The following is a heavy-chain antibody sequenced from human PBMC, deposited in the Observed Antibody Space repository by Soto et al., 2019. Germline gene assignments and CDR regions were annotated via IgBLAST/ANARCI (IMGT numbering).Heavy chain of an antibody. Sequence: GWSLRLSCAASGLTFSNSAMTWVRQAPAKGLEWVSTIRDSDSGGSTFYADSVKGRFTISRDDSKNTLYLQMSSLRAEDTAMYYCAKVRVGIDVDFDYWGQGALVTVSS. CDR3: AKVRVGIDVDFDY. D-gene: IGHD2-21*01. V-gene: IGHV3-23*01. CDR1: GLTFSNSA. J-gene: IGHJ4*01. CDR2: IRDSDSGGST.